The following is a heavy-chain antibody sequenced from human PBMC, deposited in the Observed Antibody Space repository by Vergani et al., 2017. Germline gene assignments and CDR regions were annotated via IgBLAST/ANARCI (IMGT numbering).Heavy chain of an antibody. D-gene: IGHD3-22*01. CDR2: ISAYNGNT. Sequence: QVQLVQSGAEVKKPGASVKVSCKVSGYPFTSYGNSWVRKAPGQGLEWMGWISAYNGNTNYAQKLQVRVPMTTDTSTSTAYMELRSLRSDDTAVYYWGRVRSGYYPASVDYWGQGTLVTVSS. J-gene: IGHJ4*02. V-gene: IGHV1-18*01. CDR1: GYPFTSYG. CDR3: GRVRSGYYPASVDY.